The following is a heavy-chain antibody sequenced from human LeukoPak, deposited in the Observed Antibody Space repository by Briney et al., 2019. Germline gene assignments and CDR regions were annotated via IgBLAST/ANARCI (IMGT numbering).Heavy chain of an antibody. CDR1: GFTFSSYA. D-gene: IGHD5-18*01. J-gene: IGHJ4*02. Sequence: GGSLRLSCAASGFTFSSYAMSWVRQAPGKGLEWVSLISGSGDKTYYADSVKGRFTISRDNSKNTLYLQMNSLRTEDTAMYYCAKDMGYTFGHAFDYWGQGTLVTVSS. CDR2: ISGSGDKT. V-gene: IGHV3-23*01. CDR3: AKDMGYTFGHAFDY.